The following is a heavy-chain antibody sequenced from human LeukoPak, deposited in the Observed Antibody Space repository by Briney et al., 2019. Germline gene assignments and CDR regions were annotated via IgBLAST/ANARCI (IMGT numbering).Heavy chain of an antibody. D-gene: IGHD3-22*01. CDR3: ARSYYYDYRQIDY. CDR1: GDSISTSSYY. CDR2: IYYSGST. Sequence: PSETLSLTCTVSGDSISTSSYYWGWIRQPPGKGLEWLGSIYYSGSTYYNPSLRSRVTISVDTSKNQFSLNLYSVTAADTAVFYCARSYYYDYRQIDYWGQGTLVTVSS. J-gene: IGHJ4*02. V-gene: IGHV4-39*01.